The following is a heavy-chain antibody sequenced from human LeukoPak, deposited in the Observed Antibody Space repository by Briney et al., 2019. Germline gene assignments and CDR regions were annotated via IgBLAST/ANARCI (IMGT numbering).Heavy chain of an antibody. CDR2: ISGSGGST. D-gene: IGHD6-13*01. J-gene: IGHJ4*02. CDR3: AKDLGISSWYPYFGY. V-gene: IGHV3-23*01. Sequence: GGSLRLSCAASGFTFSSYAMSWVRQAPGKGLEWVSAISGSGGSTYYADSVKGRFTISRDNSKNTLYLQMNSLRAEDTAVYYCAKDLGISSWYPYFGYWGQGTLVTVSS. CDR1: GFTFSSYA.